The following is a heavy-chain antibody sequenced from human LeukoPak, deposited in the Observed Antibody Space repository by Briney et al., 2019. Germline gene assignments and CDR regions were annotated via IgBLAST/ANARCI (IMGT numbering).Heavy chain of an antibody. D-gene: IGHD5-12*01. Sequence: PGGSLRLSCEGSGFPFSSHGMNWVRQAPGKGLEWVSGISPGGGPTYYADSVRGRFSISRDDLKNTVYLQMKNLRAEDTAVYYCAKDGAWLRFDDWGQGILVTVSS. V-gene: IGHV3-23*01. CDR2: ISPGGGPT. J-gene: IGHJ4*02. CDR1: GFPFSSHG. CDR3: AKDGAWLRFDD.